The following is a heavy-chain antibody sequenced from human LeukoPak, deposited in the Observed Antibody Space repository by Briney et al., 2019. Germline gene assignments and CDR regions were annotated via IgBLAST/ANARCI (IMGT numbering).Heavy chain of an antibody. CDR2: IYTSGST. CDR3: ARDREVYGSGSYYSHLDY. Sequence: PSETLSLTCTVSGGSISSSSYYWSWIRQPAGKGLEWIGRIYTSGSTNYNPSLKSRVTISIDTSKNQFSLKLSSVTAADTAVYYCARDREVYGSGSYYSHLDYWGQGTLVTVSS. D-gene: IGHD3-10*01. J-gene: IGHJ4*02. CDR1: GGSISSSSYY. V-gene: IGHV4-61*02.